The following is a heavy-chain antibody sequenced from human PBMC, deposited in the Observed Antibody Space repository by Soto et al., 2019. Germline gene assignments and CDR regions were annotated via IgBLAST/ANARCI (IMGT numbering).Heavy chain of an antibody. Sequence: LRLSCVASGFIFSDYAMHWARQAPGKGLEWVALISPAGTNQYYADSAKGRFTISRDNSKNTLYLQMNSLRPEDTGLYYCARENSRISPRLFQHWGHGXLVTVSS. J-gene: IGHJ1*01. CDR1: GFIFSDYA. V-gene: IGHV3-30-3*01. CDR2: ISPAGTNQ. CDR3: ARENSRISPRLFQH. D-gene: IGHD6-6*01.